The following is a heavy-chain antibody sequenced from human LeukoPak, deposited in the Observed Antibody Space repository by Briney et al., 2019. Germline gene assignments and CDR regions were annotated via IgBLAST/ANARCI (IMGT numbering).Heavy chain of an antibody. CDR1: GYSFTSYW. CDR2: IYPGDSDT. CDR3: ARSADVSDYGAFYYMDV. J-gene: IGHJ6*03. V-gene: IGHV5-51*01. D-gene: IGHD4-17*01. Sequence: GESLKISCKGSGYSFTSYWIGWVRQMPGKGLEWMGIIYPGDSDTRYSPSFQGQVTISADKSISTAYLQWSSLKASDTAMYYCARSADVSDYGAFYYMDVWGKGTTVTVSS.